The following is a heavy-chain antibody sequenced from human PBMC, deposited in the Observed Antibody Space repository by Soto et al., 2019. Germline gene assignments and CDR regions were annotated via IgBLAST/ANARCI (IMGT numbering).Heavy chain of an antibody. CDR1: GGSISSGGYF. CDR3: ATAPFFDY. Sequence: SETLSLTCAVSGGSISSGGYFWSWIRQPPGKGLEWIGYIYHSGSTYYNPSLKSRVSISVDRSKNQFSLKLSSVTAADTAVYYCATAPFFDYWGQGTLVTVSS. V-gene: IGHV4-30-2*01. J-gene: IGHJ4*02. CDR2: IYHSGST.